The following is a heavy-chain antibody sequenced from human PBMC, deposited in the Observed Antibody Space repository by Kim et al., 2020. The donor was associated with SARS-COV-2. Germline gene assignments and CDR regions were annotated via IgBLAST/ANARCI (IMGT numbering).Heavy chain of an antibody. CDR2: ISNDGSNK. D-gene: IGHD6-13*01. V-gene: IGHV3-30*18. CDR3: AKAGGRYSTPFDP. CDR1: GFPFRSYG. J-gene: IGHJ5*02. Sequence: GGSLRLSCAASGFPFRSYGMHWVRQAPGKGLEWVAVISNDGSNKYYVCSVKGRFTISRDNSKNTLYLQMNTLGAEDTAVYYRAKAGGRYSTPFDPWGQGTLVTVSS.